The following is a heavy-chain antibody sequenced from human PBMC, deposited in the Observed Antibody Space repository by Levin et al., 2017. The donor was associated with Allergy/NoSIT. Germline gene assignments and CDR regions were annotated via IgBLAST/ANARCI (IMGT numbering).Heavy chain of an antibody. V-gene: IGHV3-11*05. Sequence: KSGESLKISCVASGFTFSDHYMSWVRQAPGKGPEWLSCISSNSDNMDHADSVKGRLTVSRDNAKNSLYLQMNSLRVDDTAMYYCVREGITRVRGALDAFDLWGQGTMVTVSS. D-gene: IGHD3-10*01. CDR3: VREGITRVRGALDAFDL. CDR1: GFTFSDHY. CDR2: ISSNSDNM. J-gene: IGHJ3*01.